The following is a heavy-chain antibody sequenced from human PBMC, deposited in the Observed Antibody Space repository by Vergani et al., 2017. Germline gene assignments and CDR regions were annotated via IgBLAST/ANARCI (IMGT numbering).Heavy chain of an antibody. Sequence: QLQLQESGPGLVKPSETLFLTCTVSGCSISSSSYYWGWIRQPPGKGLEWIGSIDYSGSTYHNPSLKSRVTISVDPYKNQCTLKLSSVTAADTAVYYCARPGSSEMVPFDYWGQGALVTVSS. CDR2: IDYSGST. V-gene: IGHV4-39*01. D-gene: IGHD5-12*01. J-gene: IGHJ4*02. CDR3: ARPGSSEMVPFDY. CDR1: GCSISSSSYY.